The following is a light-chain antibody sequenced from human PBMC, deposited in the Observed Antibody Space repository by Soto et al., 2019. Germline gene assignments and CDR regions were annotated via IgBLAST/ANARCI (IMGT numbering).Light chain of an antibody. CDR1: QSVLYSSNNKNY. J-gene: IGKJ1*01. CDR3: QQYYSTWT. Sequence: DIVMTQSPDSLAVSLGERATINCKSSQSVLYSSNNKNYLAWYQQKPGQPPKLLIYWASTRESGVPDRFSGSGSETDFPLTSSSLQAEDVAVYYCQQYYSTWTFGQGTKVEIK. CDR2: WAS. V-gene: IGKV4-1*01.